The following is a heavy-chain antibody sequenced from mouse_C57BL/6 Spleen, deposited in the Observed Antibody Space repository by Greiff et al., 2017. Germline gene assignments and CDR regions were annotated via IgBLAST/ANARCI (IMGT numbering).Heavy chain of an antibody. CDR1: GYTFPSYW. CDR2: IYPGSGST. V-gene: IGHV1-55*01. D-gene: IGHD2-3*01. CDR3: ARWGDGYFWYFDV. Sequence: QVQLQQPGAELVKPGASVKMSCKASGYTFPSYWITWVKQRPGQGLEWIGDIYPGSGSTNYNEKFKSKATLTVDTSSSTAYMQLSSLTSEDSAVYYCARWGDGYFWYFDVWGTGTTVTVSS. J-gene: IGHJ1*03.